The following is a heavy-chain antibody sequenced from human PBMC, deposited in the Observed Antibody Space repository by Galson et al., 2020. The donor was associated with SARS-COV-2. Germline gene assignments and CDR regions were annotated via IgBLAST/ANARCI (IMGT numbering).Heavy chain of an antibody. V-gene: IGHV3-21*01. J-gene: IGHJ4*02. D-gene: IGHD3-10*01. Sequence: GSLKISCATSGFTFSSYSMNWVRQAPGKGLEWVSTISSDSIDIFYADSLTGRFTISRDNAKNSVYLHMNNLRAEDTAVYYCARERERDGGDSSGSEIYGGDYWGQGTLVTVSS. CDR2: ISSDSIDI. CDR1: GFTFSSYS. CDR3: ARERERDGGDSSGSEIYGGDY.